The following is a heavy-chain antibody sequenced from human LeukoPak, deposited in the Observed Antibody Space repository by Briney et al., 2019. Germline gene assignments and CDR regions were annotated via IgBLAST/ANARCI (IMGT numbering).Heavy chain of an antibody. J-gene: IGHJ4*02. D-gene: IGHD3-9*01. CDR3: ARRDYDILTGYRDFAY. CDR1: GFTFSRYE. CDR2: ISSSGSHI. V-gene: IGHV3-48*03. Sequence: PPGGSLRLSCAASGFTFSRYEMNWVRQAPGTGLEWVSYISSSGSHIYYADSVKGRFTISRDNAKNSLYLQMDSLRAEDTAIYYCARRDYDILTGYRDFAYWGQGTLVTVSS.